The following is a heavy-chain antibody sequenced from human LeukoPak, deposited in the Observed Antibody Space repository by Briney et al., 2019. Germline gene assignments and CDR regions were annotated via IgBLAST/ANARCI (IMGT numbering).Heavy chain of an antibody. CDR2: IYPGDSDT. J-gene: IGHJ3*02. V-gene: IGHV5-51*01. CDR3: ARRTATYYYDISGYYLGAFDI. CDR1: GYSFTRYW. Sequence: GESLKISCKGSGYSFTRYWIGWVRQMPGKGLEWMGIIYPGDSDTRYSPSFQGQVTISADKSISTAYLQWSSLKASDTAIYYCARRTATYYYDISGYYLGAFDIWGQGTMVTVSS. D-gene: IGHD3-22*01.